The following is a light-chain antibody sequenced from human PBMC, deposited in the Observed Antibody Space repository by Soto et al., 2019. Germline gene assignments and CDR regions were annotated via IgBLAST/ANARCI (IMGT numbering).Light chain of an antibody. V-gene: IGKV1-5*03. CDR2: KAS. CDR1: QSISSW. J-gene: IGKJ1*01. CDR3: QQFNNYPWT. Sequence: DIQMTQSPSTLSASVGDRVTITCRASQSISSWLAWYQQKPGKAPKLLIYKASSLESGDPSRFSGSGSGTEFTLTISSLQPDDFATDYCQQFNNYPWTFGQGTRVEIK.